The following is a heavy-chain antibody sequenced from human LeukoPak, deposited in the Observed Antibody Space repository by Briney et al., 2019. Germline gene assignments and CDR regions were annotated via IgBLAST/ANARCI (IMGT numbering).Heavy chain of an antibody. CDR1: GFTFSSYA. CDR2: ISGSGGST. V-gene: IGHV3-23*01. D-gene: IGHD3-10*01. CDR3: ARYGDDGSGSPNFDY. J-gene: IGHJ4*02. Sequence: GGSLRLSCAASGFTFSSYAMSWVRQAPGKGLEWVSAISGSGGSTYYADSVKGRFTISRDNAKNSLYLQMNSLRDEDTAVYYCARYGDDGSGSPNFDYWGQGTLVTVSS.